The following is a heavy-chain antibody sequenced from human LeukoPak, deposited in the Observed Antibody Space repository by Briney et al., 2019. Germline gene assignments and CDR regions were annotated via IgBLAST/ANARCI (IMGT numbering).Heavy chain of an antibody. V-gene: IGHV3-30*18. D-gene: IGHD3-22*01. CDR2: ISYDGSNK. J-gene: IGHJ3*02. Sequence: GGSLRLSCAASGFSFSSYGIHWVRQAPGKGLEWVAVISYDGSNKYYADSVKGRFAISRDNSKNTLYLQMNSLRAEDTAVYYCAKDRSTYYYDSSGYYPDAFDIWGQGTMVTVSS. CDR3: AKDRSTYYYDSSGYYPDAFDI. CDR1: GFSFSSYG.